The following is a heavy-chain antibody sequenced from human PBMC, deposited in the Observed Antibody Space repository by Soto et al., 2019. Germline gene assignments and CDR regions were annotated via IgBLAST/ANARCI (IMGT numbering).Heavy chain of an antibody. CDR2: IRSKAYGGTT. D-gene: IGHD3-22*01. CDR1: GFTFGDYA. V-gene: IGHV3-49*03. Sequence: GGSLRLSCTASGFTFGDYAMSWFRQAPGKGLEWVGFIRSKAYGGTTEYAASVKGRFTISRDDSKSIAYLQMNSLKTEDTAVFYFTRDSYSTMIVVRFDYWGHGTLVTVSS. J-gene: IGHJ4*01. CDR3: TRDSYSTMIVVRFDY.